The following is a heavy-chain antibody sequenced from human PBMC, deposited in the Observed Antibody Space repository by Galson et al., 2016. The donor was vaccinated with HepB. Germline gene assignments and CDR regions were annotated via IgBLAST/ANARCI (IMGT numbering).Heavy chain of an antibody. Sequence: SLRLSCAASGFTFSDAWMMWVRQAPGKGLEWVGRILSKAHGGTTHYAAPAKGRFTISRDDSENTLYLQMNSLKIEDTAIYYCTISDFSDYWGQGTLVTVSS. J-gene: IGHJ4*02. D-gene: IGHD4-11*01. CDR3: TISDFSDY. CDR1: GFTFSDAW. V-gene: IGHV3-15*01. CDR2: ILSKAHGGTT.